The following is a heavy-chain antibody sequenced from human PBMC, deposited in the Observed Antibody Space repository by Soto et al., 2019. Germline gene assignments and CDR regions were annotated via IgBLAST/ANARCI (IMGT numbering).Heavy chain of an antibody. D-gene: IGHD3-22*01. CDR2: INPNSSGT. V-gene: IGHV1-2*02. Sequence: ASVKVSCKASGYTFTGYYMHWVRQAPGQGLEWMGWINPNSSGTNYAQKFQGRVTMTRDTSISTAYMELSRLRSDDTAVYYCARERISDYXDSSGYSHLLYYHGMDVWGQGTTVTVSS. CDR1: GYTFTGYY. J-gene: IGHJ6*02. CDR3: ARERISDYXDSSGYSHLLYYHGMDV.